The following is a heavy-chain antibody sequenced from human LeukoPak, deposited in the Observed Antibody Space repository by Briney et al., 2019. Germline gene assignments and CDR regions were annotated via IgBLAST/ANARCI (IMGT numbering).Heavy chain of an antibody. Sequence: PSETLSLTCTVSGGSISSYYWSWIRQPPGKGLEGIGYIYYSGSTNYNPSLKSRVTISVDTSKNQFSLKLNSVTAADTAVYYCARGQVDTHFDYWGPGTLVTVSS. V-gene: IGHV4-59*01. CDR1: GGSISSYY. CDR3: ARGQVDTHFDY. CDR2: IYYSGST. D-gene: IGHD2-2*02. J-gene: IGHJ4*02.